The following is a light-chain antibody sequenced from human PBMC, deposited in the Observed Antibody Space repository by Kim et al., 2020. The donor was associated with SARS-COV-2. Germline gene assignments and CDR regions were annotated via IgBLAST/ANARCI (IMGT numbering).Light chain of an antibody. Sequence: QAVVTQEPSLTVSPGGTVTVTCGSSSGAVTSGHYPYWFQQKPGQAPRTLIYDTNNKHSWTPARFSGSLLGGKAALTLSGAQPEDEAEYYCLLSYCGVWVFGGGTKLTVL. CDR3: LLSYCGVWV. J-gene: IGLJ3*02. V-gene: IGLV7-46*01. CDR1: SGAVTSGHY. CDR2: DTN.